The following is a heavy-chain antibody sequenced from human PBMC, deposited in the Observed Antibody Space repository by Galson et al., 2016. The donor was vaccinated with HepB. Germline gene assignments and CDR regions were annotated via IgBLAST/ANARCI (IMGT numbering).Heavy chain of an antibody. J-gene: IGHJ4*02. D-gene: IGHD3-10*01. CDR1: GYTFTSYG. CDR2: ISVDTGHT. V-gene: IGHV1-18*04. Sequence: SVKVSCKASGYTFTSYGITWVRQAPGQGLEWMGWISVDTGHTGYGQKVQGRVTLTTDTSTSTAYMELTSLRSDDTAMYYCVRYGSSRFMAFWGQGTLITVSS. CDR3: VRYGSSRFMAF.